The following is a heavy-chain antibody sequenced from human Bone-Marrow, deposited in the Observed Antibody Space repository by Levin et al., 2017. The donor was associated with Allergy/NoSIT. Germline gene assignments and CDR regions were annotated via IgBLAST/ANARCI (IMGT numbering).Heavy chain of an antibody. CDR2: IYYRETT. D-gene: IGHD2-21*02. CDR1: GGSIGGGGHF. CDR3: AREHSVVTGVIGY. V-gene: IGHV4-31*03. Sequence: SETLSLTCSVSGGSIGGGGHFWSWIRQQPGKGLEWIGYIYYRETTYYNPSLKSRVTISIDTSKKQFSLKLTSVTAADTAVYYCAREHSVVTGVIGYWGQGTLVTVSS. J-gene: IGHJ4*02.